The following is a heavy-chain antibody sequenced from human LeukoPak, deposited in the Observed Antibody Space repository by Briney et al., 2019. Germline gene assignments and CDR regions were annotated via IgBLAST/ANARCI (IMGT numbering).Heavy chain of an antibody. J-gene: IGHJ4*02. D-gene: IGHD5-12*01. Sequence: GRSLRLSCAASGFTFSSYGMHWVRQAPGKGLEWVAVISYDGSNKYYADSVKDRFTISRDNSKNTLYLQMNSLRAEDTAVYYCARGVATKTVDYWGQGTLVTVSS. CDR3: ARGVATKTVDY. CDR1: GFTFSSYG. V-gene: IGHV3-30*03. CDR2: ISYDGSNK.